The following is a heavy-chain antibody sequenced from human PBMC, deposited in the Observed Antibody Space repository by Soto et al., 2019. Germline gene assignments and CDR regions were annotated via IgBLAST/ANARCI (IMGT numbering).Heavy chain of an antibody. D-gene: IGHD2-2*01. CDR1: GGSFSGYY. J-gene: IGHJ4*02. Sequence: SETLSLTCAVYGGSFSGYYWSWIRQPPGKGLEWFGEINHSGSTNYNPSLKSRVTISVDTSKNQFSLKLSSVTAADTAVYYCARGKGDAVVVPAALYYFDYWGQGTLVTVSS. V-gene: IGHV4-34*01. CDR3: ARGKGDAVVVPAALYYFDY. CDR2: INHSGST.